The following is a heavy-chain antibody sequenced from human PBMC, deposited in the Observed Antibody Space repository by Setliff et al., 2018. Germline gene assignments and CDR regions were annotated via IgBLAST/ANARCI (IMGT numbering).Heavy chain of an antibody. V-gene: IGHV4-59*11. CDR2: RHDNGER. CDR3: AGRPQNTPMGPCDY. D-gene: IGHD5-18*01. J-gene: IGHJ4*02. CDR1: PGSISRHY. Sequence: PSETLSLTCTVSPGSISRHYWSWFRQAPGKSLEWIGYRHDNGERDYNPSLGSRVTISVDTSKNQFSLMLTSVTAADTAIYYCAGRPQNTPMGPCDYWGQGTLVTVSS.